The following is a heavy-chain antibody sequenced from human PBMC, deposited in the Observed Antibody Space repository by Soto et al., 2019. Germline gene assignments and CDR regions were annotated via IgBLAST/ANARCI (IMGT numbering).Heavy chain of an antibody. Sequence: PSETLSLTCTVSGGSINNGNYFWGWIRQPPGKGLEWIASMYYSGGSYYNPSLKSRVTISADTSKNQFSLKLRSVTAADTAVYYCSKFLVGATRLSDHDSWGQGTLVTVSS. CDR2: MYYSGGS. J-gene: IGHJ4*02. CDR1: GGSINNGNYF. V-gene: IGHV4-39*01. D-gene: IGHD5-12*01. CDR3: SKFLVGATRLSDHDS.